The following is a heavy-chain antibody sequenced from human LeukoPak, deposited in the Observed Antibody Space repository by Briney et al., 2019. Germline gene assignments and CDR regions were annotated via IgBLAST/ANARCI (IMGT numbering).Heavy chain of an antibody. Sequence: GGSLRLSCAASGFTFSSYAMHWVRQASGKGLEWVGRIRSKANSYATAYAASVKGRFTTSRDDSKNTAYLQMNSLKTEDTAVYYCLLGYCSSTSCSFLDWGQGTLVTVSS. CDR1: GFTFSSYA. D-gene: IGHD2-2*01. V-gene: IGHV3-73*01. CDR2: IRSKANSYAT. CDR3: LLGYCSSTSCSFLD. J-gene: IGHJ4*02.